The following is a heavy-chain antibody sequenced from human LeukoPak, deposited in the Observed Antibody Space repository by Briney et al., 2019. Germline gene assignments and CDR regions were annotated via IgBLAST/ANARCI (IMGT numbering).Heavy chain of an antibody. J-gene: IGHJ4*02. CDR3: ARKSFAGGASYPSSFDY. CDR1: GYTFTSYG. CDR2: ISAYNVNT. V-gene: IGHV1-18*01. Sequence: GSVKVSCKASGYTFTSYGISGVRQAPGQGLEGMGGISAYNVNTNYAQKLQGRVTMTTDTTTSKAYMELRSLRSDDTAVYYCARKSFAGGASYPSSFDYWGEGTLVTVSS. D-gene: IGHD1-26*01.